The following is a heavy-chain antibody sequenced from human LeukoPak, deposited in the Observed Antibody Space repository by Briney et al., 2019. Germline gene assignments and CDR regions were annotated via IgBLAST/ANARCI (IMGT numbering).Heavy chain of an antibody. CDR1: GGSFSGYY. D-gene: IGHD5-18*01. CDR3: ARVGTSFRIQLWSYFDY. V-gene: IGHV4-34*01. CDR2: INHSGST. J-gene: IGHJ4*02. Sequence: KPSETLSLTCAVYGGSFSGYYWSWIRQPPGKGLEWIGEINHSGSTNYNPSLKSRVTISVDTSKNQFSLKLSSVTAADTAVYYCARVGTSFRIQLWSYFDYWGQGTLVTVSS.